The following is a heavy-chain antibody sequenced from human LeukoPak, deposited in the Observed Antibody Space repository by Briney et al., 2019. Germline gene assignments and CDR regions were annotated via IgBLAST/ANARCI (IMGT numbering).Heavy chain of an antibody. CDR1: GYTLTEGY. J-gene: IGHJ6*02. CDR3: ATAGTAVVPAANYYYYCMDV. CDR2: FDPEDGET. V-gene: IGHV1-24*01. Sequence: GASVKVSFKVTGYTLTEGYMHWVRQAPGKGLEWMGGFDPEDGETIYAQKFQGRVTMTEDTSTDTAYMELSSLRSEDTAVYYCATAGTAVVPAANYYYYCMDVWGRGTTVTVSS. D-gene: IGHD2-2*01.